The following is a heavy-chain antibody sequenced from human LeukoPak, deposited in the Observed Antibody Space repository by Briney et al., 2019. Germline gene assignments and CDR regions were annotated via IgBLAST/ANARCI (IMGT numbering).Heavy chain of an antibody. Sequence: AGGSLRLSCAASGFTFSSYWMHWVRQAPGKGLVWVSRITSDRSITNYADFVKGRFTISRDNAKNTLYLQMNSLRAEDTAVYYCTRDVPGHIGGVDYWGQGTLVTVSS. D-gene: IGHD3-10*02. V-gene: IGHV3-74*01. CDR2: ITSDRSIT. CDR1: GFTFSSYW. J-gene: IGHJ4*02. CDR3: TRDVPGHIGGVDY.